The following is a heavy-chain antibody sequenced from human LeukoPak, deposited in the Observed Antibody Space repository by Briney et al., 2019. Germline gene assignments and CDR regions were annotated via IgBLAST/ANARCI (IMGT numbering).Heavy chain of an antibody. CDR2: ISYDGSNK. Sequence: GGSLRLSCAASGFTFSSYAMHWVRQAPGKGLEWVAVISYDGSNKYYADSVKGRFTISRDNSKNTLYLQMNSLRAEDTAVYYCARLTHYYYYMDVWGKGTTVTVSS. V-gene: IGHV3-30*04. CDR1: GFTFSSYA. CDR3: ARLTHYYYYMDV. J-gene: IGHJ6*03. D-gene: IGHD2-15*01.